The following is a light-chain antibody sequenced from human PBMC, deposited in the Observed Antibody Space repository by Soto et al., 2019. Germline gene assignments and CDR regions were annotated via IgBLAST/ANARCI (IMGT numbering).Light chain of an antibody. CDR1: QGISTW. J-gene: IGKJ2*01. Sequence: DIQMTQSPSSVSASVGGSVNITCRASQGISTWLAWFQQKPGKAPKLLIYSASTLQSGLPSRCSGSVSGTDSTLTITRLRPEDVATYYCQQAHSLPYTFGHGTKLEI. CDR3: QQAHSLPYT. V-gene: IGKV1D-12*01. CDR2: SAS.